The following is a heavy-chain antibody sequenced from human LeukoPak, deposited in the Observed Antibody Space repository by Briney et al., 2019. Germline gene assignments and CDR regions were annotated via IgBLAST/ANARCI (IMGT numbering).Heavy chain of an antibody. CDR1: GFTFSSYS. CDR2: ITGSGDST. Sequence: PGGSLRLSCAASGFTFSSYSMNWVRQAPGKGLEWVSAITGSGDSTFYADSVKGRFTISRDNSKNALYLQMNSLRAEDTAVYYCAKSRVTGYGYDAFDIWGQGTMVTVSS. CDR3: AKSRVTGYGYDAFDI. D-gene: IGHD5-18*01. J-gene: IGHJ3*02. V-gene: IGHV3-23*01.